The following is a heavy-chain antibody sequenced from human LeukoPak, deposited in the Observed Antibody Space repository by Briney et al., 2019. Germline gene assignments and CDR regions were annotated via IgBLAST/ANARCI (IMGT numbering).Heavy chain of an antibody. J-gene: IGHJ4*02. Sequence: GGSLRLSCAASGFTFSSYGMHWVRQAPGKGLEWVAVISYDGSNKYYADSVKGRFTISRDNSKNTLYLQMNSLRAEDTAVYYCAREVPSSTSCYYDYWGQGTLSPSP. CDR1: GFTFSSYG. D-gene: IGHD2-2*01. CDR2: ISYDGSNK. CDR3: AREVPSSTSCYYDY. V-gene: IGHV3-30*03.